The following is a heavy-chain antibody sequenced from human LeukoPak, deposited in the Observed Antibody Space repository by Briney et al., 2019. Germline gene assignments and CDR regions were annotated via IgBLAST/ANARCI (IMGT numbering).Heavy chain of an antibody. CDR1: GGSISSGSYY. J-gene: IGHJ4*02. CDR2: IYTSGST. CDR3: ARDLGIAALSPRFDY. V-gene: IGHV4-61*02. Sequence: PSETLSLTCTVSGGSISSGSYYWSWIRQPAGKGLEWIGRIYTSGSTNYNPSLKSRVTISLDTSKNQFSLKLSSVTAADTAVYYCARDLGIAALSPRFDYWGQGTLVTVSS. D-gene: IGHD6-25*01.